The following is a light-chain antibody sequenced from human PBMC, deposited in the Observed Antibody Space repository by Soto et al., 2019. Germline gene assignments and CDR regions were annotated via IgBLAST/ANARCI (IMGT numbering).Light chain of an antibody. CDR2: EVS. CDR3: SSFTTTTTQDV. Sequence: QSALTQPASVSGSPGQSITISCIGTSSDVGAYKYVSWYQQYPGKAPKLMIYEVSNRPSGVSNRFSGAKSGNTASLTISGLQAEDEADYYCSSFTTTTTQDVFGTGTKVTVL. J-gene: IGLJ1*01. CDR1: SSDVGAYKY. V-gene: IGLV2-14*01.